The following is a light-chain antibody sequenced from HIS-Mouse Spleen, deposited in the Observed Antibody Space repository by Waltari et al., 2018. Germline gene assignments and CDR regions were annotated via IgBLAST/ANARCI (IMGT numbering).Light chain of an antibody. Sequence: QSALTQPRPVSGSPGQSVTISCTGTSSDVGGYNYVSWYQQHPGKAPQLMIYDVSKRPSGVPDRVSGSKSGNTASLTISGLQAEDEADYYCCSYAGSYTFVVGGGTKLTVL. CDR3: CSYAGSYTFV. CDR2: DVS. V-gene: IGLV2-11*01. CDR1: SSDVGGYNY. J-gene: IGLJ2*01.